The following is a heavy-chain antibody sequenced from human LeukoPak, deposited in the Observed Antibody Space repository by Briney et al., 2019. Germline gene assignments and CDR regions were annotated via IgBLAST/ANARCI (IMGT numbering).Heavy chain of an antibody. CDR3: ARHIRGQWLVQYAFDI. V-gene: IGHV5-10-1*01. CDR1: GYSLTNYW. J-gene: IGHJ3*02. Sequence: PGGSLRISCKGSGYSLTNYWIGWVRQMSGPGLEWMGRIDPSDSYSDYSPSFQGHVTISNDKSISTAYLQWSSLKASDTAMYYCARHIRGQWLVQYAFDIWGQGTMVTVSS. D-gene: IGHD6-19*01. CDR2: IDPSDSYS.